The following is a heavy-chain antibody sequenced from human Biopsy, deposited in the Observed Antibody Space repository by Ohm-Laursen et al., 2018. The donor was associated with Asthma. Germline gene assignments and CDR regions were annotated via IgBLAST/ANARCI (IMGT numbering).Heavy chain of an antibody. CDR3: ARAVDYSHYYGIDV. J-gene: IGHJ6*02. CDR1: GYTFNSAG. V-gene: IGHV1-18*01. Sequence: ALVKASCKTSGYTFNSAGITWVRQAPGQGLEWMGWLSVYNGNTKVAQKLQDRVTLITDSSTSTAYMELRSLRSDDTAVYFCARAVDYSHYYGIDVWGQGTTVTVS. CDR2: LSVYNGNT. D-gene: IGHD3-10*01.